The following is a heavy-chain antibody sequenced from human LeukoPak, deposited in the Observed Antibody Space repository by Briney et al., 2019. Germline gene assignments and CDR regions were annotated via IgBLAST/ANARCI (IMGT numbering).Heavy chain of an antibody. CDR1: GFTFSSYA. CDR2: ISYDGSNK. Sequence: PGRSLRLSCAASGFTFSSYAMHWVRQAPGKGLEWVAVISYDGSNKYYADSVKGRFTISRDNFKNTLYLQMNSLRAEDTAVYYCAREKGGQLYYFDYWGQGTLVTVSS. J-gene: IGHJ4*02. D-gene: IGHD2-2*01. V-gene: IGHV3-30-3*01. CDR3: AREKGGQLYYFDY.